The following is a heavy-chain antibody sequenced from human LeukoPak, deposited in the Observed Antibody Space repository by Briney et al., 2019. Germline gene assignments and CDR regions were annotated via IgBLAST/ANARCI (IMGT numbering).Heavy chain of an antibody. V-gene: IGHV3-7*01. CDR2: IKGDGSKI. CDR3: ARDAYYDSTGLSAFDI. D-gene: IGHD3-22*01. Sequence: GGSLRLSCAASGFTFSRYWMAWVRQAPGKGLEWVASIKGDGSKIYYVDSVKGRITITRDNANNALFLQMNSLRAEDTGVYYCARDAYYDSTGLSAFDIWGQGTMVTVSS. J-gene: IGHJ3*02. CDR1: GFTFSRYW.